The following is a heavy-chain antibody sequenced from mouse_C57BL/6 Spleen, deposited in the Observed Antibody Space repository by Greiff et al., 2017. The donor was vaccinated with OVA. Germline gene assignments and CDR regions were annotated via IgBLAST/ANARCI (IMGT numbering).Heavy chain of an antibody. V-gene: IGHV1-80*01. Sequence: VQLVESGAELVKPGASVKISCKASGYAFSSYWMNWVKQRPGKGLEWIGQIYPGDGDTNYNGKFKGKATLTADKSSSTAYMQLSSLTSEDSAVYFCARGDFYDYCFAYWGQGTLVTVSA. CDR2: IYPGDGDT. CDR3: ARGDFYDYCFAY. CDR1: GYAFSSYW. J-gene: IGHJ3*01. D-gene: IGHD2-4*01.